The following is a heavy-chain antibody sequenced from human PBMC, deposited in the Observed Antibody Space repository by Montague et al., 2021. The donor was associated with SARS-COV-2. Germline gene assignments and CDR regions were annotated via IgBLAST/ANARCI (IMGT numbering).Heavy chain of an antibody. CDR1: GGSLNKHY. J-gene: IGHJ4*02. CDR2: IFYKGNT. CDR3: ARSISSGGARDN. D-gene: IGHD2-15*01. V-gene: IGHV4-59*11. Sequence: SETLSLTCTVSGGSLNKHYWSWIRKAPGKELEWLGNIFYKGNTXXXVXXWGRVSMSLDTPQNQFSLRLTSLTAADTAVYYCARSISSGGARDNWGQGILVTVS.